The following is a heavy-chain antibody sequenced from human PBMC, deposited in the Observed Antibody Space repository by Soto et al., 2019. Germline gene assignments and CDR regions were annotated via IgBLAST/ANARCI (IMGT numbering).Heavy chain of an antibody. D-gene: IGHD2-2*01. J-gene: IGHJ4*02. CDR1: GFTFSSYS. Sequence: GGSLRLSCAASGFTFSSYSMNWVRQAPGNGLEWVSSISSSSSYIYYADSVKGRFTISRDNAKNSLYLQMNSLRAEDTAVYYCARRPGGTCSSTSCNQATPDIWGQGTLVTVSS. CDR3: ARRPGGTCSSTSCNQATPDI. V-gene: IGHV3-21*01. CDR2: ISSSSSYI.